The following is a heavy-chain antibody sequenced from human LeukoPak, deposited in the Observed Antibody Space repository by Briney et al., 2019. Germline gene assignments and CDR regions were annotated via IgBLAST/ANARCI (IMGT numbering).Heavy chain of an antibody. CDR3: ARAMVRGVILINWFDP. CDR1: GYTFTSYD. CDR2: MNPNSGNT. D-gene: IGHD3-10*01. J-gene: IGHJ5*02. Sequence: ASVKVSCKASGYTFTSYDINWVRQATGQGLEWMGWMNPNSGNTGYAQKFQGRVTMTRNTSISTAYMELSSLRSEDTAVYYCARAMVRGVILINWFDPWGQGTLVTVSS. V-gene: IGHV1-8*01.